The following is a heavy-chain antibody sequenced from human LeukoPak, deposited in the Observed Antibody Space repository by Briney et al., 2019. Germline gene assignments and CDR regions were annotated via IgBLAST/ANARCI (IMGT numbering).Heavy chain of an antibody. V-gene: IGHV1-58*02. CDR2: IVVGSGNT. D-gene: IGHD3-10*01. CDR3: AAFSMVRGVTFDY. CDR1: GFTFTSSA. Sequence: SVKVSCKASGFTFTSSAMQWVRQARGQRLEWIGWIVVGSGNTNYAQKFQERVTITRDMPTSTAYMELSSLRSEDTAVYYCAAFSMVRGVTFDYWGQGTLVTVSS. J-gene: IGHJ4*02.